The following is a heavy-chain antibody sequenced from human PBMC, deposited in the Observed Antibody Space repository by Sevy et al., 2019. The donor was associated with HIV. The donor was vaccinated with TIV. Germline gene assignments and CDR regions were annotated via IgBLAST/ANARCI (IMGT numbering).Heavy chain of an antibody. CDR2: IYPRDSDT. J-gene: IGHJ4*02. CDR3: ARHVDMTTLIGGLYYFDS. CDR1: GYKFTTYW. V-gene: IGHV5-51*01. Sequence: GESLKISCKASGYKFTTYWIGWARQMPGKGLEWMGMIYPRDSDTRYSPSFQGQVTISADTSINTAYLQRSSLKASDTAMYFCARHVDMTTLIGGLYYFDSWGQGTLVTVSS. D-gene: IGHD4-4*01.